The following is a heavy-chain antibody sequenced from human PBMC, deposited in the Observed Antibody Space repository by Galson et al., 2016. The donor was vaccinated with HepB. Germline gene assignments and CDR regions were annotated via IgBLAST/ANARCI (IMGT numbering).Heavy chain of an antibody. Sequence: SLRLSCAASGFTFSNYAMSWVRQAPGKGLAWVSAMSGSGGSPYYADSVKGRFPISRDNSKNTLYLQMNSLRVEDTALYYCSKDTRGGFYSRWFDPWGQGTLVTVSS. CDR3: SKDTRGGFYSRWFDP. J-gene: IGHJ5*02. D-gene: IGHD3-3*01. V-gene: IGHV3-23*01. CDR1: GFTFSNYA. CDR2: MSGSGGSP.